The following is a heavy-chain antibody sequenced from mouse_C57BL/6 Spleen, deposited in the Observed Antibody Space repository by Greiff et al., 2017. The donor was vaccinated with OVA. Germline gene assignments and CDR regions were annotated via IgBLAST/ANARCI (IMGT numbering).Heavy chain of an antibody. CDR1: GYTFTSYW. CDR2: IDPSDSYT. V-gene: IGHV1-50*01. CDR3: ARETTDYFDY. J-gene: IGHJ2*01. Sequence: QVQLQQPGAELVKPGASVKLSCKASGYTFTSYWLQWVKQRPGQGLEWIGEIDPSDSYTNYNQKFKGKATLTVDTSSSTAYMQLSSLTSEDSAVYYCARETTDYFDYWGQGTTLTVSS. D-gene: IGHD2-12*01.